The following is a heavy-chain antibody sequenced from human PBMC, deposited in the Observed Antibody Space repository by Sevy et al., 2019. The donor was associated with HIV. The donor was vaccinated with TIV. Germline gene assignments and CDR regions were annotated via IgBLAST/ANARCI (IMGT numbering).Heavy chain of an antibody. CDR2: INPNSGGT. J-gene: IGHJ4*02. V-gene: IGHV1-2*06. D-gene: IGHD3-22*01. CDR3: ASIDYYYGSSGYIYYFDY. Sequence: ASVKVSCKASGYTFTGYYMHWVRQAPGQGLEWMGRINPNSGGTNYAQKFQGRVTMTRDTSISTAYMELSRLRSDDTAVYYCASIDYYYGSSGYIYYFDYWGQGTLVTVSS. CDR1: GYTFTGYY.